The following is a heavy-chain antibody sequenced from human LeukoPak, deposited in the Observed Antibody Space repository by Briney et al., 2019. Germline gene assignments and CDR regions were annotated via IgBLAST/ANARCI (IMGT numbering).Heavy chain of an antibody. Sequence: SETLSLTCTVSGYSISSGYYWGWIRQPPGKGLEWIGSIYHSGSTYYNPSLKSRVTISVDTSKNQFSLKLSSVTAADTAVYYCARVWSGSYGYYYYYMDVWGKGTTVTVSS. CDR3: ARVWSGSYGYYYYYMDV. J-gene: IGHJ6*03. D-gene: IGHD1-26*01. CDR2: IYHSGST. CDR1: GYSISSGYY. V-gene: IGHV4-38-2*02.